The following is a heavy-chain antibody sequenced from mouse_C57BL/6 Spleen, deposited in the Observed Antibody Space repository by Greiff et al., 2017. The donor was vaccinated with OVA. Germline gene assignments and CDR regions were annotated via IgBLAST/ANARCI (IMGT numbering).Heavy chain of an antibody. CDR3: ARGVLALGRYWYFDV. CDR2: INPSNGGT. D-gene: IGHD4-1*01. CDR1: GYTFTSYW. J-gene: IGHJ1*03. Sequence: QVRLQQSGTELVKPGASVKLSCKASGYTFTSYWMHWVKQRPGQGLEWIGNINPSNGGTNYNEKFKSKATLTVDKSSSTAYMQLSSLTSEDAAGYYCARGVLALGRYWYFDVWGTGTTVTGSS. V-gene: IGHV1-53*01.